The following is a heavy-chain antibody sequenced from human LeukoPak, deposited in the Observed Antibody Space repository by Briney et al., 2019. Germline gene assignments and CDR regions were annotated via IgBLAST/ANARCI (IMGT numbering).Heavy chain of an antibody. CDR1: GFSFSSYW. V-gene: IGHV3-7*01. CDR3: ARIPRGSGWSFLDF. D-gene: IGHD6-19*01. Sequence: GGSLRLSCAASGFSFSSYWMSWVRQAPGKGLEWVANIQSDGSVRQYVDSVKGRLTISRDNAKNSLYLQMNSLRAEDTAVYYCARIPRGSGWSFLDFWGQGTLVTVTS. CDR2: IQSDGSVR. J-gene: IGHJ4*02.